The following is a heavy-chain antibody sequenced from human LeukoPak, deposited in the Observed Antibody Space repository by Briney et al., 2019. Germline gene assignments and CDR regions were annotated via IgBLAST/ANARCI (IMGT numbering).Heavy chain of an antibody. CDR2: ISPNSGGT. CDR1: GYTFTGYY. V-gene: IGHV1-2*02. Sequence: ASVKASCKASGYTFTGYYMHWVRQAPGQGLEWMGWISPNSGGTDYAQKFQGRVTMTRDTSISAAYMELSNLRSDDTAVYYRARGRNIEMTTMSGGSDYWGQGTLVTVSS. CDR3: ARGRNIEMTTMSGGSDY. J-gene: IGHJ4*02. D-gene: IGHD5-24*01.